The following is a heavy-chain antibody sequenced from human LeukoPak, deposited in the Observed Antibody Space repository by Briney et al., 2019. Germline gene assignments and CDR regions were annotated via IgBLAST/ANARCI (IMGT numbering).Heavy chain of an antibody. CDR1: DGSITTYY. V-gene: IGHV4-59*01. Sequence: PSETLSLTCTVSDGSITTYYWSWIRQPPGKGLEWIGYIYYSGSTNYNPSLKSRVTISVDTSKNQFSLKLSSVTAADTAVYYCARCLGELSFDYWGQGTLVTVSS. CDR3: ARCLGELSFDY. D-gene: IGHD3-16*02. CDR2: IYYSGST. J-gene: IGHJ4*02.